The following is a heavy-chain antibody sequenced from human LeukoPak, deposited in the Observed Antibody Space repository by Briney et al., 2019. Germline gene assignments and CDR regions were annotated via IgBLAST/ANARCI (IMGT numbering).Heavy chain of an antibody. Sequence: PGGSLRLSCAASGFTFSDYYMSWIRQAPGKGLEWVSYISSSGSTIYYADSVKGRFTISRDNAKNSLYLQMNSLRAEDTAVYYCAAGTIFGVVIPEDYWGQGTLVTVSS. CDR2: ISSSGSTI. J-gene: IGHJ4*02. CDR1: GFTFSDYY. CDR3: AAGTIFGVVIPEDY. D-gene: IGHD3-3*01. V-gene: IGHV3-11*01.